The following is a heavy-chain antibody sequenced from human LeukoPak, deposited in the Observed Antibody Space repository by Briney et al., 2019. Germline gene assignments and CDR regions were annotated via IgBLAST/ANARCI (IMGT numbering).Heavy chain of an antibody. V-gene: IGHV3-7*04. CDR3: ARLRAAQTYDY. D-gene: IGHD6-13*01. CDR2: IKEDGTEE. J-gene: IGHJ4*02. CDR1: GFTFSSSW. Sequence: GGSLRLSCAASGFTFSSSWMTWVRQAPGKGLEWVAHIKEDGTEEYYVDSVKGRFTISRDDAKNSLYLQMNSLRAEDTAVYYCARLRAAQTYDYWGQGTLVTVSS.